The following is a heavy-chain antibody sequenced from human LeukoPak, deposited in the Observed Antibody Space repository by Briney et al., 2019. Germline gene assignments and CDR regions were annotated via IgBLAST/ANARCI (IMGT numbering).Heavy chain of an antibody. CDR3: ARGLVGTTGEQNWFDP. Sequence: PSETLSLTCTASGGSISTYNWSWIRQPAEEGLGRIWRGHTSGSTNYNPSLKSRVTISVDNSKNTFSLKLSSVTAADTAIYYCARGLVGTTGEQNWFDPWGRGTLVTVSS. CDR2: GHTSGST. V-gene: IGHV4-4*07. J-gene: IGHJ5*02. CDR1: GGSISTYN. D-gene: IGHD1-26*01.